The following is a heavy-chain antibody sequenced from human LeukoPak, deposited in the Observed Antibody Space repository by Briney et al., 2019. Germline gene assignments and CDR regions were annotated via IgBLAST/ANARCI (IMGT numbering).Heavy chain of an antibody. Sequence: PSETLSLTCTVSGGSISSYYWSWIRQPPGKGLEWIGYICYSGSTNYNPSLKSRVTISVDTSKNQFSLKLSSVTAADTAVYYCARDTQSYNWNRYYYYGMDVWGKGTTVTVSS. D-gene: IGHD1-1*01. J-gene: IGHJ6*04. CDR3: ARDTQSYNWNRYYYYGMDV. CDR1: GGSISSYY. V-gene: IGHV4-59*01. CDR2: ICYSGST.